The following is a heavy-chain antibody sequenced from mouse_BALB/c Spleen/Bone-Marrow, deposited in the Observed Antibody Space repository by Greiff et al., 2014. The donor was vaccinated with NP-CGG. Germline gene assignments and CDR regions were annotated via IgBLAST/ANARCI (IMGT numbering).Heavy chain of an antibody. CDR1: GFSLTSYD. Sequence: QVQLPQSGPGLVAPSQSLSITCTVSGFSLTSYDMNWVRQPPGKGLEWLGVIWTGGGTDYNSAFMSRLSISKDNSKSQVFLKMNSLQTDDTAIYYCVRGKNLYGTPLAYWGQGTLVTVSA. CDR2: IWTGGGT. D-gene: IGHD1-1*01. J-gene: IGHJ3*01. CDR3: VRGKNLYGTPLAY. V-gene: IGHV2-9-2*01.